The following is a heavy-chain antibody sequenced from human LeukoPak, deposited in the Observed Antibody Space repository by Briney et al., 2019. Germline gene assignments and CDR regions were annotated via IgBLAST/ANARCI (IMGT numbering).Heavy chain of an antibody. V-gene: IGHV4-4*07. D-gene: IGHD1-26*01. Sequence: SETLSLTCTVSGGSISSYYWSWIRQPAGKGLEWIGRFYTSGSTSYNPSLKSRVTISVDTSKNQFSLKLSSVTAADTAVYYCAREGARWEPSFSAFDIWGQGTMVTVSS. CDR3: AREGARWEPSFSAFDI. CDR1: GGSISSYY. CDR2: FYTSGST. J-gene: IGHJ3*02.